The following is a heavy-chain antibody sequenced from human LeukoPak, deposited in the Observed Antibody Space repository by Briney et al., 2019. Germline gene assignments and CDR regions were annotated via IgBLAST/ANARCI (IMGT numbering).Heavy chain of an antibody. Sequence: GRSLRLSCAASGFTFSSYGMHCVRQAPGKGLEWVAVISYDGSNKYYADSVKGRFTISRDNSKNTLYLQMNSLRAEDTAVYYCAKDLNSGPKDIWGQGTMVTVSS. CDR1: GFTFSSYG. CDR2: ISYDGSNK. CDR3: AKDLNSGPKDI. V-gene: IGHV3-30*18. J-gene: IGHJ3*02. D-gene: IGHD1-26*01.